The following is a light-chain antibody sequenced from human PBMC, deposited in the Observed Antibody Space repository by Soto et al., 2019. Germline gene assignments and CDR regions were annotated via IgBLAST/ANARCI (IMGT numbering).Light chain of an antibody. CDR2: EVN. CDR1: TSDVGGYKY. CDR3: SSYAGINNLGV. V-gene: IGLV2-8*01. J-gene: IGLJ1*01. Sequence: QSALTQPPSASGSPGQSVTISCTGTTSDVGGYKYVSWYQQHPGKAPKLMIFEVNKRPSGVPDRFSGSKSGNTASLTVAGRQAEDEADYSCSSYAGINNLGVFGTGTKRTVL.